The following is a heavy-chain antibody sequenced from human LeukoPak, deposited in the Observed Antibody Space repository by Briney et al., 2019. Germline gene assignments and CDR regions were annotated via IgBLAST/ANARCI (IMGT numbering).Heavy chain of an antibody. CDR3: VYVAYNWNPGSA. CDR2: IGQDGSAK. CDR1: GFTFSTYW. D-gene: IGHD1-20*01. Sequence: GGFLRLSCAASGFTFSTYWMSWVRQVPGKGLEWVASIGQDGSAKTYVESVKGRFTISRDSAKNSVYLQMNSLTAEDTAIYYCVYVAYNWNPGSAWGQGTLVTVSS. J-gene: IGHJ5*02. V-gene: IGHV3-7*01.